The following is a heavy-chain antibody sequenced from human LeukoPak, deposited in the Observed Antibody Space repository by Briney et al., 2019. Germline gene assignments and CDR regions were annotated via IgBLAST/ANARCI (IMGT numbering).Heavy chain of an antibody. V-gene: IGHV4-4*07. CDR3: ARGRYCSADICTGGDSFDI. J-gene: IGHJ3*02. CDR1: GASISNYY. CDR2: KYARGSS. D-gene: IGHD2-15*01. Sequence: PSETLSLTCTVSGASISNYYWSWIRQPAGKGLEWIGRKYARGSSNYNPPVQSRVTMSVDTSKNQFSLKLRSVTAADTAVYYCARGRYCSADICTGGDSFDIWGQGTMVSV.